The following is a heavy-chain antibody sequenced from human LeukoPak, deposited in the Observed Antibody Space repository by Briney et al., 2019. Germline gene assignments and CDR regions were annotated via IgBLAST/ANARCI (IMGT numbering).Heavy chain of an antibody. CDR2: VSGSGGVT. V-gene: IGHV3-23*01. J-gene: IGHJ1*01. Sequence: GGSLRLSCAASGFTFSNYAMSWVRQAPGKGLEWVSGVSGSGGVTYHAESVKGRFTISRDNSKNTLHLQMNSLRAEDTAIYYCATFLAIVTARDSLYFQHWGQGTLVTVSS. CDR1: GFTFSNYA. D-gene: IGHD3-3*02. CDR3: ATFLAIVTARDSLYFQH.